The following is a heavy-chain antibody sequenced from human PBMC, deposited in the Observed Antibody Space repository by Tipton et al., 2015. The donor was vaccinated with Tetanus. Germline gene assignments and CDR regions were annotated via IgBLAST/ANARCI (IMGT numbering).Heavy chain of an antibody. CDR2: IYSYSGSS. CDR3: ATTADNWFDP. Sequence: LRLSCIVSGGSISSGTYYWNWIRQTPGKGLEWIGSIYSYSGSSFQNPSLKSRVTLSLDTSKNQFSLSLSSVTAADTAVYYCATTADNWFDPWGQGTLVTVSS. J-gene: IGHJ5*02. V-gene: IGHV4-39*01. D-gene: IGHD1-1*01. CDR1: GGSISSGTYY.